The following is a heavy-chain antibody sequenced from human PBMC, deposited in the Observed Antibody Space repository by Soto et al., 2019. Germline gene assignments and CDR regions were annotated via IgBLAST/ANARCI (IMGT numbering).Heavy chain of an antibody. CDR2: IYYSGST. CDR3: ARGFLDHYGMDV. V-gene: IGHV4-31*03. Sequence: SETLSLTCTVSGGSISSGGYYWSWIRQHPGKGLEWIGYIYYSGSTYYNPSLKSRVTISVDTSKNQFSLKLSSVTAADTAVYYCARGFLDHYGMDVWGLGTTVTVSS. D-gene: IGHD3-3*01. J-gene: IGHJ6*02. CDR1: GGSISSGGYY.